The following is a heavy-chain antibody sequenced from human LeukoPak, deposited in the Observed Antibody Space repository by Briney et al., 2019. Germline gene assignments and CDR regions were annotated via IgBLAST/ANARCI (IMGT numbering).Heavy chain of an antibody. V-gene: IGHV3-30*18. CDR2: ISYDGSNK. J-gene: IGHJ4*02. Sequence: PGGSLRLSCAASGFTFSSYGMHWVRQAPGKGLEWVAVISYDGSNKYYADSVKGRFTISRNNSKNTLYLQMNSLGAEDTAVYYCAKDRGYSYGYFDYWGQGTLVTVSS. CDR1: GFTFSSYG. CDR3: AKDRGYSYGYFDY. D-gene: IGHD5-18*01.